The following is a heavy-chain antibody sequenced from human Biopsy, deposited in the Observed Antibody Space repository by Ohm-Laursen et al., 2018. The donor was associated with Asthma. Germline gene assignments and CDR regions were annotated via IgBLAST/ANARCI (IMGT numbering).Heavy chain of an antibody. CDR1: GFTFGDYW. D-gene: IGHD3-3*02. V-gene: IGHV3-7*01. CDR3: ARTFHFWSPYHAEHYQL. CDR2: IKHDGSEK. Sequence: SLRLSCTASGFTFGDYWMSWVRQAPGKGLEWVANIKHDGSEKNHVDSLKGRFTISRDNAKNSPYLQMNSLRAEDTAVYYCARTFHFWSPYHAEHYQLWGQGTLVTVPS. J-gene: IGHJ1*01.